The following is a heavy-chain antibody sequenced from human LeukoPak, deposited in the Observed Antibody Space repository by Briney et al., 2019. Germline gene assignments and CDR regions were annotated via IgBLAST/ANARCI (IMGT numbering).Heavy chain of an antibody. Sequence: PGGSLRLSCAASEFTFSSYAMHWVRQAPGKGLEWVAVISYDGSNKYYADSVKGRFTISRDNSKNTLYLQMNSLRAEDTAVYFCASGKYRYGDNWFDPWGQGTLVTVSS. CDR2: ISYDGSNK. CDR1: EFTFSSYA. CDR3: ASGKYRYGDNWFDP. D-gene: IGHD5-18*01. V-gene: IGHV3-30*04. J-gene: IGHJ5*02.